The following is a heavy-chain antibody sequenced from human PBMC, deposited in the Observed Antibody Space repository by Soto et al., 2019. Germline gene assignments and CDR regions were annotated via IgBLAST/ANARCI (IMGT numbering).Heavy chain of an antibody. CDR1: GGSISSGGYF. J-gene: IGHJ6*02. CDR3: AREGAAPYYYYGMDV. D-gene: IGHD6-6*01. Sequence: QVQLQESGPGLVKPSQTLSLTCTVSGGSISSGGYFRSWIRQHPGKGLEWIGFIYYSGSTYYNPSLKSRVTISVDTSKNPFSLKLSSVTAADTAVYYCAREGAAPYYYYGMDVWGQGTTVTVSS. V-gene: IGHV4-31*03. CDR2: IYYSGST.